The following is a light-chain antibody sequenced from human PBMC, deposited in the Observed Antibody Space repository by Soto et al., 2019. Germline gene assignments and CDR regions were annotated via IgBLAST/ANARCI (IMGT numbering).Light chain of an antibody. CDR1: QSVSNDF. V-gene: IGKV3-20*01. J-gene: IGKJ5*01. CDR2: GAS. Sequence: EIVLTQSPGILSLSPGERATLSCRASQSVSNDFLAWYQQKPGQAPRLLIYGASARATDVPDRFSGSGSGTEFTLTISFLQAADVALYYCQHYGAPPITFGQGTRLEIK. CDR3: QHYGAPPIT.